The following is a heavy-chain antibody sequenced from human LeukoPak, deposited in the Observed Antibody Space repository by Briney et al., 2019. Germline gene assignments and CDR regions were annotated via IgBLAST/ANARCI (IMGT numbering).Heavy chain of an antibody. J-gene: IGHJ4*02. V-gene: IGHV3-33*01. CDR3: ARPWGY. CDR2: IWYDGSKK. CDR1: GATFSSYG. D-gene: IGHD7-27*01. Sequence: GGSLRLSCAASGATFSSYGMHWVRQAPGKGLEWVALIWYDGSKKYYGESVKGRFTISRDNSKKTLYLQMNSLRVEDTAVYYCARPWGYWGQGTLVTVSS.